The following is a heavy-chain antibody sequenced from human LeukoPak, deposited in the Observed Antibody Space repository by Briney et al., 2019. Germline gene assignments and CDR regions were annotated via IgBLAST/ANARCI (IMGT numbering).Heavy chain of an antibody. J-gene: IGHJ3*02. V-gene: IGHV3-21*01. CDR2: ISSSSYI. CDR3: ARLGLDNDAFDI. CDR1: GFTFSSYS. D-gene: IGHD3-10*01. Sequence: PGGSLRLSCAASGFTFSSYSMNWVRQAPGKGLEWVSSISSSSYIYYADSVKGRFTISRDNAKNSLYLQMNSLRAEDTAVYYCARLGLDNDAFDIWGQGTMVTVSS.